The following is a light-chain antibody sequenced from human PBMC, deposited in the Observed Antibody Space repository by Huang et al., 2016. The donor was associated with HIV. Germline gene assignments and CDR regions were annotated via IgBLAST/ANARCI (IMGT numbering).Light chain of an antibody. CDR3: QQYGSSIT. CDR1: QTLNTTY. Sequence: EILLTQSPGILSLSPGERATLSCRASQTLNTTYLAWYQQRLGQAPRLLSYGVTSRSTGVPDRFSGSGSGTDFILTISRLEPEDFAIYFCQQYGSSITFGQGTRLEIK. V-gene: IGKV3-20*01. CDR2: GVT. J-gene: IGKJ5*01.